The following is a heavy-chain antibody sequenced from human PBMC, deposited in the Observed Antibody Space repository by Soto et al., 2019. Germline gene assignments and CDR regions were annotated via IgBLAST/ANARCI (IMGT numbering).Heavy chain of an antibody. CDR3: ARDPGGDVAFDY. CDR1: GGTFSSYT. D-gene: IGHD2-21*02. V-gene: IGHV1-69*08. J-gene: IGHJ4*02. Sequence: QVQLVQSGAEVKKPGSSVKVSCKASGGTFSSYTISWVRQAPGQGLEWMGRIIPILGIANYAQKFQGRVTITADNSTRTAYMELSSRRSEDRVVYYFARDPGGDVAFDYWGQGTLVTVSS. CDR2: IIPILGIA.